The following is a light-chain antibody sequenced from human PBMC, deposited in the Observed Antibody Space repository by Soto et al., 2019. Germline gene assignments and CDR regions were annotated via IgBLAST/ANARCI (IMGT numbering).Light chain of an antibody. Sequence: ALQMSQSPSSLSASVGDRVTITCRASQGIRNDLGWYQQKPGKAPKLLIYAASSLQSGVPSRFSGSGSGTDFTLTISSLQPEDFATYYCLQDYNYPRTFGQGTKVEIK. CDR2: AAS. J-gene: IGKJ1*01. CDR1: QGIRND. CDR3: LQDYNYPRT. V-gene: IGKV1-6*01.